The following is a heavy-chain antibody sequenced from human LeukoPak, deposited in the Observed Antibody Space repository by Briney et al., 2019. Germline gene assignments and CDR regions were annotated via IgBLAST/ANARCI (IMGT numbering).Heavy chain of an antibody. CDR1: GGTFSSYA. V-gene: IGHV1-69*04. J-gene: IGHJ4*02. CDR2: IIPILGIA. CDR3: AMGQLGYYDSFPPDY. D-gene: IGHD3-22*01. Sequence: ASVKVSCKASGGTFSSYAISWVRQAPGQGLEWMGRIIPILGIANYAQKFQGRVTITADKSTSTAYMELSSLRSEDTAVYYCAMGQLGYYDSFPPDYWGQGTLVTVSS.